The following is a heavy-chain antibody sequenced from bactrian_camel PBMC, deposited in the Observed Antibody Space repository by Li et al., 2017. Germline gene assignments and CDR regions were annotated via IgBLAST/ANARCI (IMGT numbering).Heavy chain of an antibody. Sequence: HVQLVESGGGTVQAGGSLRLSCVATGHMFSAFSMAWFRQAPGREREGVANFDRAGEIDYAESVKGQFTISKDNAKNTLYLQMNNLQPEDTAMYYCAADRIRGFGLKVGSFTYWGQGTQVTVS. CDR2: FDRAGEI. V-gene: IGHV3S53*01. J-gene: IGHJ4*01. CDR3: AADRIRGFGLKVGSFTY. D-gene: IGHD5*01. CDR1: GHMFSAFS.